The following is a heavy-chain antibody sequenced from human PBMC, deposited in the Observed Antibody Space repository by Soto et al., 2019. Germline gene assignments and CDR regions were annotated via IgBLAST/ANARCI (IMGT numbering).Heavy chain of an antibody. Sequence: GGSLRLSCAASGFTFSNYAMSWVRHAPGRGLEWVSAITSSADTTYYADSVKGRFTISRDNSKHTLYLQMNSLRADDTAVYHCAKDPLSYSSSWYVPAGFDPLGQGTLVTVSS. CDR3: AKDPLSYSSSWYVPAGFDP. CDR1: GFTFSNYA. V-gene: IGHV3-23*01. J-gene: IGHJ5*02. CDR2: ITSSADTT. D-gene: IGHD6-13*01.